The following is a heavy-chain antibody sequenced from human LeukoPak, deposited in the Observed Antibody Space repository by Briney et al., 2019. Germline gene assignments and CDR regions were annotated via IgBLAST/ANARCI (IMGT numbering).Heavy chain of an antibody. D-gene: IGHD6-6*01. J-gene: IGHJ5*02. CDR1: GFTFSSYA. Sequence: GRSLRLSCAASGFTFSSYAMSWVRQAPGKGLEWVSAISGSGGSTYYADSVKGRFTISRDNSKNTLYLQMNSLRAEDTAVYYCAKDPPEYSSFHWFDPWGQGTLVTVSS. CDR3: AKDPPEYSSFHWFDP. CDR2: ISGSGGST. V-gene: IGHV3-23*01.